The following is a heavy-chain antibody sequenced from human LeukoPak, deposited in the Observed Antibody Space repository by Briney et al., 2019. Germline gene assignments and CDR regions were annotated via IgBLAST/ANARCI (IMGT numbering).Heavy chain of an antibody. CDR1: GGSFSGYY. CDR2: INHSGST. V-gene: IGHV4-34*01. CDR3: ARGLLPPYYGSGLYRDYYYGMDV. Sequence: PSETLSFTCAVYGGSFSGYYWSWIRQPPGKGLEWIGEINHSGSTNYNPSLKSRVTISVDTSKNQFSLKLSSVTAADTAVYYCARGLLPPYYGSGLYRDYYYGMDVWGQGTTVTVSS. D-gene: IGHD3-10*01. J-gene: IGHJ6*02.